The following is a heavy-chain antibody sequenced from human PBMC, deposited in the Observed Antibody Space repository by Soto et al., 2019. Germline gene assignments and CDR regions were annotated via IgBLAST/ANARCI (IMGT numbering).Heavy chain of an antibody. Sequence: ASVKVSCKASGYTFTAYYIHWVRQAPGQGLEWMGWINPNSGDTNYTQKFQGWVTMTRDTSISTAYMELSRLRSDDTAVYYCATSRISIAVAGETEYYFDYWGQGTLVTVSS. V-gene: IGHV1-2*04. CDR1: GYTFTAYY. J-gene: IGHJ4*02. CDR3: ATSRISIAVAGETEYYFDY. CDR2: INPNSGDT. D-gene: IGHD6-19*01.